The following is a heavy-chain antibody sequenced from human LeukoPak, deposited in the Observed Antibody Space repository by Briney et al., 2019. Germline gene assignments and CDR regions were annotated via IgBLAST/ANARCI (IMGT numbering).Heavy chain of an antibody. CDR1: GGSISSGSYY. CDR2: IYPSGST. Sequence: PSQTLSLTCTVSGGSISSGSYYWSWIRQPAGKGLEWIGRIYPSGSTNYNPSLKSRVTISVDTSKNQFSLKLSSVTAADTAVYYCASLRTGDFDYWGQGALVTVSS. D-gene: IGHD3-10*01. V-gene: IGHV4-61*02. CDR3: ASLRTGDFDY. J-gene: IGHJ4*02.